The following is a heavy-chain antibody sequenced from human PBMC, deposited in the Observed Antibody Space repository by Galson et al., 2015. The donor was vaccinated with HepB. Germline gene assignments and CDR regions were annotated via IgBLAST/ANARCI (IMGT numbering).Heavy chain of an antibody. V-gene: IGHV4-61*01. J-gene: IGHJ4*02. CDR3: ARGFGARIQTLDS. CDR1: GGPISSGSHY. D-gene: IGHD3-10*01. Sequence: SETLSLTCTVSGGPISSGSHYWIWVRQPPGKRLEWIGYIFYSGSTNFTPSLRSRVTMSVDTSKSQFSLSLRSVTGADTAVYYCARGFGARIQTLDSWGQGTLVTVSS. CDR2: IFYSGST.